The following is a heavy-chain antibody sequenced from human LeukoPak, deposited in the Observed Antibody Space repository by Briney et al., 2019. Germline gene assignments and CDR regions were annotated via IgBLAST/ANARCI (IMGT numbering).Heavy chain of an antibody. CDR3: AKDLYGSGKIGYFDY. CDR1: GFTFSTYA. D-gene: IGHD3-10*01. J-gene: IGHJ4*02. V-gene: IGHV3-23*01. Sequence: GGTLRLSCAASGFTFSTYAMTWVRQAQGQGLEWVSSISTSGGTTYYADSVKSRFTISRDSSKNTLYLQMNSLRGEDTAVYYCAKDLYGSGKIGYFDYWGQGTLVTVSS. CDR2: ISTSGGTT.